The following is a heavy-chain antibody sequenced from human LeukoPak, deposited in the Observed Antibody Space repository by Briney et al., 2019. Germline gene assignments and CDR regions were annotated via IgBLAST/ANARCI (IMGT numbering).Heavy chain of an antibody. D-gene: IGHD3-3*01. CDR1: GFTFSSYE. CDR2: IRGNGSTI. CDR3: ARARHALLVYFDY. Sequence: GGSLRLSCAASGFTFSSYEMNWVRQAPGKGLEWVSYIRGNGSTIYYADSVKGRFTISRDNAKNSLYLQMNSLRAEDTAVYYCARARHALLVYFDYWGPGILVTVSS. V-gene: IGHV3-48*03. J-gene: IGHJ4*02.